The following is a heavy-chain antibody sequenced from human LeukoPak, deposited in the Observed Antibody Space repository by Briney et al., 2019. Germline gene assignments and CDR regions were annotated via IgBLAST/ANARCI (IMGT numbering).Heavy chain of an antibody. V-gene: IGHV5-51*01. J-gene: IGHJ4*02. CDR3: ARRGRVAVPPY. Sequence: GESLKISCKGFGYSFTSYWIGWVRQMPGKGLEWMGIIYPDDSDTRYSPSFQGQVTISADRSINTVYLQWSSLKASDTAMYYCARRGRVAVPPYWGQGTLVTVSS. CDR2: IYPDDSDT. CDR1: GYSFTSYW. D-gene: IGHD6-19*01.